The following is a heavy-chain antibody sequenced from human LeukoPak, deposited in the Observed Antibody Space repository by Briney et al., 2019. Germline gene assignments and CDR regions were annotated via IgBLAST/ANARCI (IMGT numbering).Heavy chain of an antibody. CDR3: AKTQGYYDC. CDR2: IGVGGTT. Sequence: QPGGSLRLSCAASGFTFSSYGMNWVRQAPGKGLEWVSGIGVGGTTYYAVSVKGRFTISRDTSKNTLYLQMNSLRVEDTAVYYCAKTQGYYDCWGQGTLVTVSS. D-gene: IGHD3-22*01. CDR1: GFTFSSYG. J-gene: IGHJ4*02. V-gene: IGHV3-23*01.